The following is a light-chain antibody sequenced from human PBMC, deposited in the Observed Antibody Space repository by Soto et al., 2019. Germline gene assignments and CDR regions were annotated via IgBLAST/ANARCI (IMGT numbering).Light chain of an antibody. CDR3: QQDGSSPLS. Sequence: EIKLTQSPGTLSLSPGERATLSCRASQNVISNYLAWYQVKPGQAPRLFIYGASSRATGIPDRFTGSGSGSYCTLTISKLEPEDFAMYYCQQDGSSPLSFGGGTKVEI. CDR1: QNVISNY. V-gene: IGKV3-20*01. CDR2: GAS. J-gene: IGKJ4*01.